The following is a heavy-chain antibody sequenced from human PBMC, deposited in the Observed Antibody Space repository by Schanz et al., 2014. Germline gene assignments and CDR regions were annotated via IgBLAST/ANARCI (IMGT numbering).Heavy chain of an antibody. CDR2: ISGSGRDT. CDR1: GFTFSAHA. Sequence: EVLLVDSGGGLVQPGGSLRLSCGASGFTFSAHAMSWVRQAPGKGPEWFSAISGSGRDTYYAASVKGRFTISRDNAKNSLYLQMNSLRAEDTAVYYCAKDMHKDHGGKPQAFDIWGQGTMVTVSS. D-gene: IGHD4-17*01. V-gene: IGHV3-23*04. CDR3: AKDMHKDHGGKPQAFDI. J-gene: IGHJ3*02.